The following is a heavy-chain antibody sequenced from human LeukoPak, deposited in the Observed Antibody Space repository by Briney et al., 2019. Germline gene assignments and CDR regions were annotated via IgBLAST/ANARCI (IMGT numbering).Heavy chain of an antibody. V-gene: IGHV3-23*01. J-gene: IGHJ4*02. Sequence: GGSLRLSCAASGFTFTSYSMNWVRQAPGKGLEWVSTISGGGGSTYYADSVKGRFTISRDNAKNSLYLQMNSLRAEDTAIYYCTRVGYIDEGIDYWGQGTLVTVSS. CDR2: ISGGGGST. CDR3: TRVGYIDEGIDY. CDR1: GFTFTSYS. D-gene: IGHD5-24*01.